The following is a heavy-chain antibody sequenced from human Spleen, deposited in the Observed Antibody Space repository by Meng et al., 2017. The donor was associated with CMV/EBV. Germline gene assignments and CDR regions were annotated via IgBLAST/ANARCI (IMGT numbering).Heavy chain of an antibody. CDR1: GGSISSSSYY. J-gene: IGHJ4*02. Sequence: GSLRLSCTVSGGSISSSSYYWGWIRQPPGKGLEWIGSIDYTESTYYNPSLKRRVTISVDMFKNQFSVRLSSVTAADTAVYYCARAGPGTGTTIFDYWGQGTLVTVSS. CDR3: ARAGPGTGTTIFDY. V-gene: IGHV4-39*07. CDR2: IDYTEST. D-gene: IGHD1-1*01.